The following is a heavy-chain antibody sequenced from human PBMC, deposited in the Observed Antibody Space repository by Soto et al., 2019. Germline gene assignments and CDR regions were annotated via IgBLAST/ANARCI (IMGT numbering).Heavy chain of an antibody. J-gene: IGHJ6*02. Sequence: GESLKISCKGSGYSFTSYWISWVRQMPGKGLEWMGRIDPSDSYTNYSPSFQGHVTISADKSISTAYLQWSSLKASDTAMYYCARLIAAASLYYYYYGMDVWGQGTTVTVSS. CDR2: IDPSDSYT. CDR1: GYSFTSYW. CDR3: ARLIAAASLYYYYYGMDV. V-gene: IGHV5-10-1*01. D-gene: IGHD6-13*01.